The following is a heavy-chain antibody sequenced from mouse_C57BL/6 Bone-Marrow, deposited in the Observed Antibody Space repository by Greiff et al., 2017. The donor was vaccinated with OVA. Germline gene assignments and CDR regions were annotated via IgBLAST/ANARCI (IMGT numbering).Heavy chain of an antibody. CDR1: GFTFTSYW. V-gene: IGHV1-55*01. CDR3: ATYYGRSFYAMDY. CDR2: IYPGSGST. J-gene: IGHJ4*01. Sequence: QVQLQQPGAELVKPGASVKMSCTASGFTFTSYWISWVKQRPGQGLEWIGDIYPGSGSTNYNEKFKSKATLTIDTSSSTAYMQLSSLTSEDTAVYYCATYYGRSFYAMDYWGQGTTVTVSS. D-gene: IGHD1-1*01.